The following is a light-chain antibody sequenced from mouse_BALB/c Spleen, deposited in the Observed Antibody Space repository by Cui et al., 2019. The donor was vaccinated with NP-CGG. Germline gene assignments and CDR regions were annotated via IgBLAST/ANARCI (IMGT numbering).Light chain of an antibody. Sequence: QAVVTQASAPTTSPGETVTLTCRPSTRAVTTSNYANWVQEKPDHLFTGLIGSTNNRAPGVPARFSGSLIGDKAALTITGAQTDDEAIYFCALWYSNHWVFGGGTKLTVL. V-gene: IGLV1*01. CDR1: TRAVTTSNY. CDR2: STN. J-gene: IGLJ1*01. CDR3: ALWYSNHWV.